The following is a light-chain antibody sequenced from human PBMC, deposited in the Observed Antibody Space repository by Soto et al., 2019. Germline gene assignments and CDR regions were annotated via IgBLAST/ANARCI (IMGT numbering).Light chain of an antibody. Sequence: TQLTQSPSALAPSVGHRVTITCRASQGISSYLAWYQQKPGKAPKLLIYAASTLQSGVPSRFSGSGSGTDFTLTISSLQPEDFATYYCQQLNSYPLAFGGGTKVDI. CDR1: QGISSY. CDR3: QQLNSYPLA. J-gene: IGKJ4*01. CDR2: AAS. V-gene: IGKV1-9*01.